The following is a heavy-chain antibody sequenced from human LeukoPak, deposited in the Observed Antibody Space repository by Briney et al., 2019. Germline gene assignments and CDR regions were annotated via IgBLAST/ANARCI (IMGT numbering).Heavy chain of an antibody. J-gene: IGHJ2*01. CDR3: ARDPYSGYANWYFDL. V-gene: IGHV3-21*01. CDR2: ISSSSSYI. D-gene: IGHD5-12*01. Sequence: GRSLRLSCAASGFTFSSYSMNWVRQAPGKGLEWVSSISSSSSYIYYADSVKGRFTISRDNAKNSLYLQMNSLRAEDTAVYYCARDPYSGYANWYFDLWGRGTLVTVSS. CDR1: GFTFSSYS.